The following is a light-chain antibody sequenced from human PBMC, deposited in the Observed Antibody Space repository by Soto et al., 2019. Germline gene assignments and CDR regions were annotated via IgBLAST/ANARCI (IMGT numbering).Light chain of an antibody. J-gene: IGKJ2*01. Sequence: EIVMTQSPATLSVSPGERVTFSCRASQYVSSNLAWYQHKPGQAPRLLISGASAGATGIPARFSGSGSGTEFTLTINSLQSEDFAVYNCQQYNKWPRTFGQGTKVEIK. CDR3: QQYNKWPRT. CDR2: GAS. CDR1: QYVSSN. V-gene: IGKV3-15*01.